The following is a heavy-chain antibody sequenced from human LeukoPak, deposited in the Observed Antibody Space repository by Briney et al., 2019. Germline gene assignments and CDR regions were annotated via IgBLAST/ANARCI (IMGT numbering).Heavy chain of an antibody. CDR2: IYHSGST. CDR1: GVSISSGGYY. D-gene: IGHD6-6*01. V-gene: IGHV4-30-2*01. Sequence: SQTLSLTCTVSGVSISSGGYYWSWIRQPPGKGLEWIGYIYHSGSTYYNPSLKSRVTISVDRSKNQFSLKLSSVTAADTAVYYCARGDLSSSRYGNYWGQGTLVTVSS. CDR3: ARGDLSSSRYGNY. J-gene: IGHJ4*02.